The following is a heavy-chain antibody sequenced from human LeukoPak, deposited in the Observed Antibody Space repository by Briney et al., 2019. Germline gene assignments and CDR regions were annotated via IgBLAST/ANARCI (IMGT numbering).Heavy chain of an antibody. CDR3: AKGGNYDILSSYYDFDY. V-gene: IGHV3-30*02. CDR2: IRYDGSYK. J-gene: IGHJ4*02. CDR1: GFTFSDYY. Sequence: GGSLRLSCAASGFTFSDYYMSWIRQAPGKGLEWVAFIRYDGSYKYYADSVKGRFTISRDNSENTLYLQMNSLRAEDTAVYYCAKGGNYDILSSYYDFDYWGQGTQVTVSS. D-gene: IGHD3-9*01.